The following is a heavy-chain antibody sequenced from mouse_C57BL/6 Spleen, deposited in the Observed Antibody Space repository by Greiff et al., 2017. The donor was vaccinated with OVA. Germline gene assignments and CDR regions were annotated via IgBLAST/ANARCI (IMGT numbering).Heavy chain of an antibody. Sequence: QVQLQQPGAELVMPGASVKLSCKASGYTFTSYWMHWVKQRPGQGLEWIGEIDPSDSYTNYNQKFKGKSTLTVDKSSSTAYMQLSSLTSEDSAVYYCARRDYGSSYSHFDYWGQGTTLTVSS. V-gene: IGHV1-69*01. CDR1: GYTFTSYW. J-gene: IGHJ2*01. CDR2: IDPSDSYT. CDR3: ARRDYGSSYSHFDY. D-gene: IGHD1-1*01.